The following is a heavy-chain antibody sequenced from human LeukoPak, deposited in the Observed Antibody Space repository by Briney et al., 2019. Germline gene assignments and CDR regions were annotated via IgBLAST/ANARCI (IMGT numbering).Heavy chain of an antibody. CDR3: ARVGRTGYDSSGYYYGY. J-gene: IGHJ4*02. Sequence: ASVMVSCKASGYTFTSYDINWVRQATGQGLGWMGWMNPNSGNTGYAQKFQGRVTITRNTSISTAYMELSSLRSEDTAVYYCARVGRTGYDSSGYYYGYWGQGTLVTVSS. CDR1: GYTFTSYD. D-gene: IGHD3-22*01. CDR2: MNPNSGNT. V-gene: IGHV1-8*03.